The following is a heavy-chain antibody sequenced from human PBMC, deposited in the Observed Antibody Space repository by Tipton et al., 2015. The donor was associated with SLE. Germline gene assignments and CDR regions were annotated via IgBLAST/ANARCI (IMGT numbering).Heavy chain of an antibody. V-gene: IGHV4-61*09. J-gene: IGHJ4*02. CDR3: ARRYYYGSGRWDYFDY. CDR2: IYTSGST. Sequence: TLSLTCTVSGGSISSGSYYWSWIRQPAGKGLEWIGHIYTSGSTNYNPSLKSRVTISVDTSKNQFSLKLSSVTAADTAVYHCARRYYYGSGRWDYFDYWGQGTLVTVSS. CDR1: GGSISSGSYY. D-gene: IGHD3-10*01.